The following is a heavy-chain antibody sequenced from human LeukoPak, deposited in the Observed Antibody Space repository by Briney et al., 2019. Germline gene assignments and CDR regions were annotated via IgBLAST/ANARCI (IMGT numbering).Heavy chain of an antibody. J-gene: IGHJ4*02. D-gene: IGHD6-6*01. Sequence: SETLSLTCSVSGGSISTCSYNWGWIRPPPGKGLEWIASIYYIGTTFSNPSLKSRITISVDTSNNQFSLKQSSVTTADTAVYYCTREGYSSTSQDSWGQGTLVTVAS. V-gene: IGHV4-39*02. CDR2: IYYIGTT. CDR1: GGSISTCSYN. CDR3: TREGYSSTSQDS.